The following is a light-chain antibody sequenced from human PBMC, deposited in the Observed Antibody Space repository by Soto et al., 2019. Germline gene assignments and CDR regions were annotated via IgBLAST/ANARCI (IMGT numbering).Light chain of an antibody. CDR3: KQSYRTLTWT. Sequence: DIQIPQPQSSLLVSEGDNHTITDRASKGLRNYLNCYQQKPGKAPKLLTYAASSLKSGVPSRFSGSGSGTDFTLTIRSLQPEDFATYYCKQSYRTLTWTFGQGTKVEVK. CDR1: KGLRNY. J-gene: IGKJ1*01. V-gene: IGKV1-39*01. CDR2: AAS.